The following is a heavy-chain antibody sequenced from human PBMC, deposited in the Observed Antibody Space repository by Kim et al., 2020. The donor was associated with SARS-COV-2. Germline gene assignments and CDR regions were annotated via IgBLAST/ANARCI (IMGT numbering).Heavy chain of an antibody. CDR3: ARESSSGVYYDAMDV. V-gene: IGHV3-7*01. J-gene: IGHJ6*02. CDR1: GFTLSSYW. CDR2: IKKDGSEK. D-gene: IGHD6-25*01. Sequence: GGSLRLSCAASGFTLSSYWMSWVRQAPGKGLEWVANIKKDGSEKYYVDSVKGRFTISRDNAKNSLYLQMKSLRAEDTAVYYCARESSSGVYYDAMDVWG.